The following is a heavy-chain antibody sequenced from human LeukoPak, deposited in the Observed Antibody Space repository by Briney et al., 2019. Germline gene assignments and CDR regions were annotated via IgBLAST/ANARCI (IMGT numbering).Heavy chain of an antibody. CDR2: IYYSGST. Sequence: ASETLSLTCTVSGGSISSSSYYWGWIRQPPGKGLEWIGSIYYSGSTYYNPSLKSRVTISVDTSKNQFSLKLSSVTAADTAVYYCARCKKNYYDSSGYHGDWFDPWGQGTLVTVSS. CDR3: ARCKKNYYDSSGYHGDWFDP. D-gene: IGHD3-22*01. J-gene: IGHJ5*02. CDR1: GGSISSSSYY. V-gene: IGHV4-39*01.